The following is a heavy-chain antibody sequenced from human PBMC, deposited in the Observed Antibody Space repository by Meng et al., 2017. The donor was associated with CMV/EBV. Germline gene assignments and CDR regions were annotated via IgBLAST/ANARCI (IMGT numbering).Heavy chain of an antibody. Sequence: GGSLRLSCAASGFTSSSYSMNWVRQAPGKGLEWVSSISSSSSYIYYADSVKGRFTISRDNAKNSLYLQMNSLRAEDTAVYYCARGLGEYSSSWYAHGPALYWGQGTLVTVSS. CDR3: ARGLGEYSSSWYAHGPALY. D-gene: IGHD6-13*01. CDR1: GFTSSSYS. CDR2: ISSSSSYI. J-gene: IGHJ4*02. V-gene: IGHV3-21*01.